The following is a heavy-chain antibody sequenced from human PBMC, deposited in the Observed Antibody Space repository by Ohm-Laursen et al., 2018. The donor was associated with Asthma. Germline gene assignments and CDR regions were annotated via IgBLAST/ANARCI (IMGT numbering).Heavy chain of an antibody. J-gene: IGHJ6*02. CDR1: GYTFTSYY. CDR3: AREVQLERRDYYYYGMDV. D-gene: IGHD1-1*01. Sequence: ASVKVSCEASGYTFTSYYMHWVRQAPGPELEWMGRINPNIGGTNYAQKFQGRVTMTRDTSISTAYMELSRLRSDDTAVYYCAREVQLERRDYYYYGMDVWGQGTTVTVSS. CDR2: INPNIGGT. V-gene: IGHV1-2*06.